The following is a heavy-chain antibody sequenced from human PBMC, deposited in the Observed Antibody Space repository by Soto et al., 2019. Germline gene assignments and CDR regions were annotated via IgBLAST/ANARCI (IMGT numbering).Heavy chain of an antibody. CDR3: ARRGIAVALYS. J-gene: IGHJ4*02. CDR1: GGSISSTIYY. CDR2: IYYSGST. Sequence: QLQLQESGPGLVKPSETLSLSCTVSGGSISSTIYYWGWIRQPPGKGLEWIGSIYYSGSTYYNPSLKSRGTISVDTSKNQFSLKLSSVTAADTAVYYCARRGIAVALYSWGQGTQVTVSS. V-gene: IGHV4-39*01. D-gene: IGHD6-19*01.